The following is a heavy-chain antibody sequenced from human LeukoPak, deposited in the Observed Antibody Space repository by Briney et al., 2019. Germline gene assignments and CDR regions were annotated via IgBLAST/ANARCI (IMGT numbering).Heavy chain of an antibody. J-gene: IGHJ5*02. CDR3: ARDGGIAAAPRDNWFDP. CDR2: ISSGSTI. D-gene: IGHD6-13*01. Sequence: GGSLRLSCAASGFALSSYEVNWVRQAPGKGLEWVSYISSGSTIYYADSVKGRFTISRDNAKNSLYLQMNSLRAEDTAVYYCARDGGIAAAPRDNWFDPWGQGTLVTVSS. V-gene: IGHV3-48*03. CDR1: GFALSSYE.